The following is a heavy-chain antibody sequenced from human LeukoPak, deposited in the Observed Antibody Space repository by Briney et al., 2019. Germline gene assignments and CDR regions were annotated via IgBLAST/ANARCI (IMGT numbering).Heavy chain of an antibody. D-gene: IGHD3-10*01. CDR3: AKSVLSIDYCGSGSYYNPYYYYYYGMDV. V-gene: IGHV3-23*01. CDR2: ISGSGGST. CDR1: GFTFSSYA. J-gene: IGHJ6*02. Sequence: GGSLRLSCAASGFTFSSYAMSWVRQAPGKGLEWVSAISGSGGSTYYADSVKGRFTISRDNSKNTLYLQMNSLRAEDTAVYYCAKSVLSIDYCGSGSYYNPYYYYYYGMDVWGQGTTVTVSS.